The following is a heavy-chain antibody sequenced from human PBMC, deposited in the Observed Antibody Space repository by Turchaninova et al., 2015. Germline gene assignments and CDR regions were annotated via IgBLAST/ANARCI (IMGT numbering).Heavy chain of an antibody. CDR1: GFSPSNARMG. V-gene: IGHV2-26*01. D-gene: IGHD3-3*01. J-gene: IGHJ5*02. CDR3: ARIQTYYDFWSGFPNWFDP. Sequence: QVTLKESGPVLVKPTETLTLTCTVSGFSPSNARMGVSWIRQPPGKALEWLAHIFSNDEKSYSTSLKSRLTISKDTSKSQVVLTMTNMDPVDTATYYCARIQTYYDFWSGFPNWFDPWGQGTLVTVSS. CDR2: IFSNDEK.